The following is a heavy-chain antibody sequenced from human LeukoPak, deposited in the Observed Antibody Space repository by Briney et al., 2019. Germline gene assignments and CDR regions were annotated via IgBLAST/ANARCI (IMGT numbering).Heavy chain of an antibody. V-gene: IGHV5-10-1*01. CDR1: GYRFTSYW. CDR2: IDPSDSYT. Sequence: GESLKISFKGSGYRFTSYWISWVRQMPGKGLEWMGRIDPSDSYTNYSPSFQGHVTISADKSISTAYLQWSSLKASDTAMYYCARRSYNCGGDCYPQSLDYWGQGTLVTVSS. J-gene: IGHJ4*02. CDR3: ARRSYNCGGDCYPQSLDY. D-gene: IGHD2-21*02.